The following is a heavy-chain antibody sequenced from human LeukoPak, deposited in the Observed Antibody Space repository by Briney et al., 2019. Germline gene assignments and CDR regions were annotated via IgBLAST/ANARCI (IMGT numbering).Heavy chain of an antibody. D-gene: IGHD3-22*01. CDR1: GFTFSSYA. Sequence: GGSLRLSCAASGFTFSSYAMHWVRQAPGKGLEYVSAIGSTGGSTYYANSVKGRFTISRDNSKNTLFLQMGSLRAEDMAVYYCAKVFYDSSAYYYDYWGQGTLVTVSS. CDR3: AKVFYDSSAYYYDY. V-gene: IGHV3-64*01. J-gene: IGHJ4*02. CDR2: IGSTGGST.